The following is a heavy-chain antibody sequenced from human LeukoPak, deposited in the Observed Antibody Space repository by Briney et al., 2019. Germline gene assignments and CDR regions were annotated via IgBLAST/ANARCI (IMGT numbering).Heavy chain of an antibody. CDR1: GGSFSGYY. CDR2: ITHSGSL. V-gene: IGHV4-34*01. D-gene: IGHD3-3*01. J-gene: IGHJ6*02. Sequence: SETLSLTCAVYGGSFSGYYWSWIRQPPGKGLEWIGEITHSGSLNYNPSLRSRVTISVDTSKNQFSLKLSSVTAADTAVYYCARVRSGSRPNYYYYGMDVWGQGTTVTLYS. CDR3: ARVRSGSRPNYYYYGMDV.